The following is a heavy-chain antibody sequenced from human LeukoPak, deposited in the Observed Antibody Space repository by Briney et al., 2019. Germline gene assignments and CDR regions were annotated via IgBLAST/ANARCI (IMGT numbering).Heavy chain of an antibody. CDR1: GGSISSYY. J-gene: IGHJ4*02. CDR3: ARGGLDYFDS. V-gene: IGHV4-59*04. D-gene: IGHD6-19*01. Sequence: SETLSLTCTVSGGSISSYYWSWIRQPPGKGLEWIATISLSGSTYYNPSLKSQVTISVDTSKNQFSLKLSSVTAADTAVYYCARGGLDYFDSWGQGTLVTVSS. CDR2: ISLSGST.